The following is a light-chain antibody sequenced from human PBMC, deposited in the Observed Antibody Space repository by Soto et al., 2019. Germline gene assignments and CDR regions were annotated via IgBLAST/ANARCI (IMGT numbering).Light chain of an antibody. Sequence: TVITHAPPTLPLSPGERAIVSCRASQSIGTYLAWYQQKRGQSPRLLIYDASTRATGIPARFSGSGSGTDFTLTISRLEPEDFAVYYCQQYDSSPRTFGQGTKVDI. CDR1: QSIGTY. CDR2: DAS. CDR3: QQYDSSPRT. J-gene: IGKJ1*01. V-gene: IGKV3-15*01.